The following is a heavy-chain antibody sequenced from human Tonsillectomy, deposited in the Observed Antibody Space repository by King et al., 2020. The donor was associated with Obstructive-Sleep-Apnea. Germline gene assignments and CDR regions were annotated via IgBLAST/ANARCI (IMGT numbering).Heavy chain of an antibody. CDR3: ARFDDRTSGTFSPYYSGMDV. Sequence: QLVQSGGGVVQPGRSLRLSCAASGFTFSNYVMYWVRQVPGKGLEWVALMSSDGRDKYYADSVKGLFTISRDTSKNTLFLQMNSLRTEDTAVYYCARFDDRTSGTFSPYYSGMDVWGQGTTVTVSS. D-gene: IGHD3-10*01. V-gene: IGHV3-30*04. CDR2: MSSDGRDK. J-gene: IGHJ6*02. CDR1: GFTFSNYV.